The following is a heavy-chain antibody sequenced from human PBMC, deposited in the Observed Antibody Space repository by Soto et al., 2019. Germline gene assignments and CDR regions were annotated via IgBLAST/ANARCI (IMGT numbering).Heavy chain of an antibody. Sequence: SETLSLTCTVSGGSISSYYWSWIRQPPGKGLEWIGYIYYSGSTNYNASLKSRVTISVDTSKNQFSLKLSSVTAADTAVYYCARVYCSSTSCYPDYWGQGTLVTVSS. V-gene: IGHV4-59*01. D-gene: IGHD2-2*01. CDR3: ARVYCSSTSCYPDY. J-gene: IGHJ4*02. CDR1: GGSISSYY. CDR2: IYYSGST.